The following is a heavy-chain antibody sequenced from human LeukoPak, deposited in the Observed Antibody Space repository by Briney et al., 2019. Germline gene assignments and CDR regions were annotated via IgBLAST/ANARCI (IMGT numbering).Heavy chain of an antibody. Sequence: AGGSLRLSCAASGFTFNSYSMNWVRQAPGKGLEWVSSISSSSSYIYYADSVKGRFTISRDNAKNSLYLQMNSLRAEDTAVYYCARTRDGYNYYFDYWGQGTLVTVSS. CDR1: GFTFNSYS. J-gene: IGHJ4*02. CDR2: ISSSSSYI. V-gene: IGHV3-21*01. D-gene: IGHD5-24*01. CDR3: ARTRDGYNYYFDY.